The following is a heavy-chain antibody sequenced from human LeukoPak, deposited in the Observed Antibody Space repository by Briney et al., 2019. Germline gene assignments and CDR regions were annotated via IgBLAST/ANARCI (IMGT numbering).Heavy chain of an antibody. J-gene: IGHJ6*02. CDR2: IDWNSGRI. Sequence: GGSLRLSCAASGFTFDDYAMHWVRQAPGKGLEWVSGIDWNSGRIGYADSVKGRFTISRDNAKNSLYLQMDSLRAEDTAFYCGKDVLAGGLDVWGQGTTVTVSS. CDR3: GKDVLAGGLDV. CDR1: GFTFDDYA. V-gene: IGHV3-9*01.